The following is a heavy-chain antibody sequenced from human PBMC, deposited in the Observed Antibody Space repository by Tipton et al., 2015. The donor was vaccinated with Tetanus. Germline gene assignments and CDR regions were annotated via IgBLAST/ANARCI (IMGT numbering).Heavy chain of an antibody. J-gene: IGHJ4*01. CDR3: GRGTDAYKSGNY. D-gene: IGHD5-24*01. Sequence: TLSLTCTVSGGSISSYYWSWIRQPPGKGLEWIGYIYYSGSTNYNPSLKSRVTISVDTSKNQFSLKLSSVTAADSALYFCGRGTDAYKSGNYWGQGTLVTVYS. CDR2: IYYSGST. V-gene: IGHV4-59*12. CDR1: GGSISSYY.